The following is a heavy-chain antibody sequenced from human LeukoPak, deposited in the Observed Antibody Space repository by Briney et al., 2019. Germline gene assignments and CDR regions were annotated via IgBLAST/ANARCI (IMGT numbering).Heavy chain of an antibody. CDR3: ARGRSYSDYVGRFDP. D-gene: IGHD4-11*01. Sequence: SQTLSLTCAVSGGSISSGGFSWSWIRQPPGKGLEWIGYIHHSGETFQNPSLKSRVTISLDMSKNQFSLKLSSVTAADTAVYYCARGRSYSDYVGRFDPWGQGTLVIVSS. V-gene: IGHV4-30-2*01. J-gene: IGHJ5*02. CDR1: GGSISSGGFS. CDR2: IHHSGET.